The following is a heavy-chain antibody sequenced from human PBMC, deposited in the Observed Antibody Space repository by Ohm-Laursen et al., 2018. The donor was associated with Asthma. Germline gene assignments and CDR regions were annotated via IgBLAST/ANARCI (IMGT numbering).Heavy chain of an antibody. CDR2: IYYSGST. V-gene: IGHV4-61*01. J-gene: IGHJ5*02. Sequence: SDTLSLTCSVSGGSASSGSYYWSWIRQPPGKGLEWIGYIYYSGSTNYNPSLKSRVTISVDTSKNQFSLKLSSVTAADTAVYYCARDGTEWWFDPWGQGTLVTVSS. D-gene: IGHD3-3*01. CDR3: ARDGTEWWFDP. CDR1: GGSASSGSYY.